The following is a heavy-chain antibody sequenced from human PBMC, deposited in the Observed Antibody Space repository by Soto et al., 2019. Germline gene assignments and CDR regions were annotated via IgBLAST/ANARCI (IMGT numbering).Heavy chain of an antibody. V-gene: IGHV4-31*03. D-gene: IGHD3-22*01. CDR2: IYYSGST. CDR3: ASIPYYYDSSGYYHFDY. Sequence: PSDTLSLTCTVSGGSISIGGYYWSWIRQHPGKGLEWIGYIYYSGSTYYNPSLKSRVTISVDTSKNQFSLKLSSVTAADTAVYYCASIPYYYDSSGYYHFDYWGQGTLVTVSS. CDR1: GGSISIGGYY. J-gene: IGHJ4*02.